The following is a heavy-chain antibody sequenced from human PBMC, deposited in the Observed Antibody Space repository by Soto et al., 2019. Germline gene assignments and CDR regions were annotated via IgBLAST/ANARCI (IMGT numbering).Heavy chain of an antibody. CDR3: ARHRFNYYDDTVYYYFDY. CDR2: ISVYNGNT. D-gene: IGHD3-22*01. Sequence: GASVKVSCKASGYTFTSYGISWVRQAPGQGLEWMGWISVYNGNTNYAQKLQGRVTMTTDTSTSTAYMELRSLRSDDTAVYYCARHRFNYYDDTVYYYFDYWGQGTLVTV. V-gene: IGHV1-18*01. CDR1: GYTFTSYG. J-gene: IGHJ4*02.